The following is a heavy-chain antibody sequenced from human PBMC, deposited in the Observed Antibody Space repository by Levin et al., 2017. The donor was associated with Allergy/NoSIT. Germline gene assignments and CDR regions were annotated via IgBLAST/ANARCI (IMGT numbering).Heavy chain of an antibody. CDR1: GFTFSGYA. D-gene: IGHD2-15*01. CDR2: ISGSGGST. CDR3: AKRYGSGGSCTYYDYYGMDV. V-gene: IGHV3-23*01. Sequence: GESLKISCAASGFTFSGYAMSWVRQAPGKGLEWVSAISGSGGSTYYADSVKGRFTISRDNSKNTLYLQMNSLRAEDTAVYYCAKRYGSGGSCTYYDYYGMDVWGQGTTVTVSS. J-gene: IGHJ6*02.